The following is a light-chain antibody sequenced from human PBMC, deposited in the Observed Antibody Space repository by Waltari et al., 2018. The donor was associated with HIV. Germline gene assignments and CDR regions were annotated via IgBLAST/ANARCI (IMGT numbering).Light chain of an antibody. Sequence: QSALTQPRSVSGSPGQSVTISCTGTSSDVGGYNYVSWYQQHPGKAPKLMIYDVSKRPSGVPDRFSGSKSGNTASLTISGLQAEDEADYYCCSYAGQPLVFGGGTKLTVL. CDR3: CSYAGQPLV. V-gene: IGLV2-11*01. CDR2: DVS. CDR1: SSDVGGYNY. J-gene: IGLJ3*02.